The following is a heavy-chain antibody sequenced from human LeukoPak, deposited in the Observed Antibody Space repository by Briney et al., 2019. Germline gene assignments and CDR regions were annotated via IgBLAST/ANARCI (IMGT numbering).Heavy chain of an antibody. Sequence: GGSLRLSCAASGLTFSSYAMHWVRQAPGKGLEWVTVISYDGSKEYYADSVKGRFTISRDNSKNTLYLQMNSLRTEDTAVYYCASSYDSSGFQDYWGQGTLVTVSS. J-gene: IGHJ4*02. CDR3: ASSYDSSGFQDY. V-gene: IGHV3-30-3*01. D-gene: IGHD3-22*01. CDR1: GLTFSSYA. CDR2: ISYDGSKE.